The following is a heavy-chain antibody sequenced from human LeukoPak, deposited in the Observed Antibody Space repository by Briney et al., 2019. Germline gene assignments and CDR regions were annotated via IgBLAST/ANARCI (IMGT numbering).Heavy chain of an antibody. Sequence: ASVKVSCKASGGTFSSYAISWLRQAPGQGLEWMGGIIPIFGTANYAQKFQGRVTITADESTSTAYMELSSLRSEDTAVYYCARSVEWGGRYPNYYYYMDVWGKGTTVTVSS. CDR1: GGTFSSYA. V-gene: IGHV1-69*13. CDR2: IIPIFGTA. J-gene: IGHJ6*03. D-gene: IGHD1-26*01. CDR3: ARSVEWGGRYPNYYYYMDV.